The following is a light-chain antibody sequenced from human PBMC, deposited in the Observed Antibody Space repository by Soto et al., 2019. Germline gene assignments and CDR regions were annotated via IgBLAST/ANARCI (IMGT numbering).Light chain of an antibody. CDR3: QQRSLGT. V-gene: IGKV3-11*01. CDR2: DVS. Sequence: IVLTQSPATLSLSPGERATLSCRASQSVSGYLAWYQQKPGQAPRLLIYDVSSRATGIPARFSGSGSGTDLTLTISGLEPEDVAVYYCQQRSLGTFGPGTKVDIK. CDR1: QSVSGY. J-gene: IGKJ3*01.